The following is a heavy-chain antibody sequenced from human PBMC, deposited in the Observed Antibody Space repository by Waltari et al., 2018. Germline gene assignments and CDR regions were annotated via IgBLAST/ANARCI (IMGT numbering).Heavy chain of an antibody. D-gene: IGHD1-1*01. Sequence: QVQLVQSGAEVKKPGSSVTVSCTASGGTFRSYAISCVRQAPGQGLEWMGGIIPIFGTANYAQKVQGRVTITADESTSTAYMELSSLRAEDTAVYYCARAMELVLAFDIWGQGTMVTVSS. V-gene: IGHV1-69*01. CDR2: IIPIFGTA. CDR1: GGTFRSYA. J-gene: IGHJ3*02. CDR3: ARAMELVLAFDI.